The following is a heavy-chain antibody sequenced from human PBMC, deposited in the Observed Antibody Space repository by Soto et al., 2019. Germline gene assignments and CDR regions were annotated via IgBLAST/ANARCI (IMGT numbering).Heavy chain of an antibody. CDR2: IWYDGSDK. Sequence: QVQLVESGGGVVQPGRSLRLSCAASGLTFSSYGMLWVRQAPGKGLEWVAVIWYDGSDKYYADSVKGRFTISRDNSKNKLYLQMNSLRVEDTAVYYCAGQGGTGFPNDYWGQGTLVTVSS. V-gene: IGHV3-33*04. J-gene: IGHJ4*02. D-gene: IGHD1-1*01. CDR1: GLTFSSYG. CDR3: AGQGGTGFPNDY.